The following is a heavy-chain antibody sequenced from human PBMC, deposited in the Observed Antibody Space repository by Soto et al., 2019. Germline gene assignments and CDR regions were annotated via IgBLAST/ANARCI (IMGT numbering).Heavy chain of an antibody. CDR1: GGSFSGYY. V-gene: IGHV4-34*01. J-gene: IGHJ4*02. CDR3: ARASIMITFGGVIVKYYFDY. D-gene: IGHD3-16*02. Sequence: SETLSLTCAVYGGSFSGYYWSWVRPPPGKGVEWIGEINHSGSTNYNPSLKSRVTISVDTSKNQFSLKLSSVTAADTAVYYCARASIMITFGGVIVKYYFDYWGQGTLVTVSS. CDR2: INHSGST.